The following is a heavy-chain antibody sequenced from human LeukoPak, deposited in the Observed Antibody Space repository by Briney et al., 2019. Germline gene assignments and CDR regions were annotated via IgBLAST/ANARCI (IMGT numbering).Heavy chain of an antibody. D-gene: IGHD3-16*01. V-gene: IGHV4-59*01. CDR3: ASLSLGGWRDYYYMDV. J-gene: IGHJ6*03. CDR1: GGSISSYY. CDR2: IYYSGST. Sequence: SETLSLTCTVSGGSISSYYWSWIRQPPGKGLEWIGYIYYSGSTNYNPSLKSRVTISVDTSKNQFSLKLSSVTAADTAVYYCASLSLGGWRDYYYMDVWGKGTTVTVSS.